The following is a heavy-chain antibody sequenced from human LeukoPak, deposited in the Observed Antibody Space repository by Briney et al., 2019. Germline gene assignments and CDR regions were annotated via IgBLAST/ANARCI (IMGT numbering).Heavy chain of an antibody. CDR1: GGSISSGDYS. CDR3: ARVSLGYQLLYRAMGAFDI. CDR2: IYYSGST. J-gene: IGHJ3*02. D-gene: IGHD2-2*02. V-gene: IGHV4-30-4*01. Sequence: SETLSLTCTVSGGSISSGDYSWSWIRQPPGKGLEWIGYIYYSGSTYYNPSLKSRVTISVDTSKSQFSLKLSSVTAADTAVYYCARVSLGYQLLYRAMGAFDIWGQGTMVTVSS.